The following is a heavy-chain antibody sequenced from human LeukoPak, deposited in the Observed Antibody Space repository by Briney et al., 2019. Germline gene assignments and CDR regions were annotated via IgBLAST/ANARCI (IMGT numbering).Heavy chain of an antibody. Sequence: GASAKASCKASGYTFTSYGISWVRQAPGQGLEWMGWISAYNGNTNYAQKLQGRVTMTTDTSTSTAYMELRSLRSDDTAVYYCARDLRYDILTGQTWGQGTLVTVSS. CDR1: GYTFTSYG. CDR2: ISAYNGNT. J-gene: IGHJ4*02. D-gene: IGHD3-9*01. CDR3: ARDLRYDILTGQT. V-gene: IGHV1-18*01.